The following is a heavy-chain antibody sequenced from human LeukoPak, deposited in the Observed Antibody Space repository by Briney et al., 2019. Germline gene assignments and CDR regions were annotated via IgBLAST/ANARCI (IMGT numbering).Heavy chain of an antibody. Sequence: SETLSLTCTVSGGSISSGDYYWSWIRQPPGKGLEWIGYIYYSGSTYYNPSLKSRVTISVDTSKNQFSLKLSSVTAADTAVYYCAREGSGYEAQYFQHWGQGTLVTVSS. J-gene: IGHJ1*01. CDR1: GGSISSGDYY. D-gene: IGHD3-3*01. CDR2: IYYSGST. V-gene: IGHV4-30-4*08. CDR3: AREGSGYEAQYFQH.